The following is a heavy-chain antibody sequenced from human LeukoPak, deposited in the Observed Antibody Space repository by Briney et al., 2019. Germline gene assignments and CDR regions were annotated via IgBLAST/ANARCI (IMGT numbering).Heavy chain of an antibody. J-gene: IGHJ4*02. D-gene: IGHD2-2*01. CDR2: IIPIFGTA. CDR3: ASYQSSTNFDY. Sequence: SVKVSCKASGGTFSSYAISWVRQAPGQGLEWMGGIIPIFGTANYAQKFQGRVTITADKSTSTAYMELSSLRSEDTAVYYCASYQSSTNFDYWGQGTLVTVSS. V-gene: IGHV1-69*06. CDR1: GGTFSSYA.